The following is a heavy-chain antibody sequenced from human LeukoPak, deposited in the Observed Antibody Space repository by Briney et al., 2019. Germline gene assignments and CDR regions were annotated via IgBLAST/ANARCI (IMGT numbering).Heavy chain of an antibody. D-gene: IGHD1-26*01. CDR3: ARDPAGRGFSDY. CDR1: GGSISSGDYY. V-gene: IGHV4-30-4*08. J-gene: IGHJ4*02. Sequence: SETLSLTCTVSGGSISSGDYYWSWIRQPPGKGLEWIGYIYYSGSTYYNPSLKSRVTISVDTSKNQFSLKLSSVTAADTAVYYCARDPAGRGFSDYWGQGTLVTVSS. CDR2: IYYSGST.